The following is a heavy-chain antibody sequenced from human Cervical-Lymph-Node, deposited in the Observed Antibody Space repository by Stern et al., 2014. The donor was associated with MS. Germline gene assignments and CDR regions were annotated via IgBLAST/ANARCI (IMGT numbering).Heavy chain of an antibody. Sequence: VQLVESGGGVVQPGRSLRLSCTASGFTFSNYAMHWVRQAPGKGLEWVAVIWPDGGDKYDADYVKGRFTIFRDNAKNSVYLQMNNLKREDTAVYYCARGRYSSGWYLQVYWGQGTLVTVSS. CDR3: ARGRYSSGWYLQVY. D-gene: IGHD6-19*01. V-gene: IGHV3-33*01. J-gene: IGHJ4*02. CDR1: GFTFSNYA. CDR2: IWPDGGDK.